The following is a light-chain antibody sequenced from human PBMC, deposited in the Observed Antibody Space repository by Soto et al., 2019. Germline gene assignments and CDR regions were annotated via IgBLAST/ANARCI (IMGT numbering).Light chain of an antibody. J-gene: IGKJ1*01. CDR2: WAS. CDR3: QQYYGSPPT. CDR1: QSVLYTSNNKNY. Sequence: DIMMTQSPDSLAVSLGERATINCKSSQSVLYTSNNKNYLAWYQQKPRQSPKLLISWASSQESGVPDRFSGSGSGSDFTLSISGLQAEDGAVYYWQQYYGSPPTLGQGTKVDIK. V-gene: IGKV4-1*01.